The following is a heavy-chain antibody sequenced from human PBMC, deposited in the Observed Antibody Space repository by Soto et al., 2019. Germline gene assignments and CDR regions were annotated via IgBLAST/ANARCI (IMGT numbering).Heavy chain of an antibody. J-gene: IGHJ3*02. CDR2: MNPNSGNT. Sequence: ASVKVSCKASGYTFTSYDINWVRQATGQGLEWMGWMNPNSGNTGYAQKIQGRVTMTRNTSVSTAYMELSSLRSEYTSVYYCARGPDYGDYRAFDIWGQGTMVTVSS. CDR1: GYTFTSYD. D-gene: IGHD4-17*01. V-gene: IGHV1-8*01. CDR3: ARGPDYGDYRAFDI.